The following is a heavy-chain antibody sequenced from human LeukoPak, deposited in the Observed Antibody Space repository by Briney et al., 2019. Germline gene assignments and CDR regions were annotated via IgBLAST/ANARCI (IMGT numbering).Heavy chain of an antibody. CDR1: GFTFDDYA. CDR3: AKAAYSSGRWVGFDY. J-gene: IGHJ4*02. V-gene: IGHV3-9*01. D-gene: IGHD6-19*01. Sequence: GGSLRLSCVASGFTFDDYAMHWVRQAPGKGLEWVSGISWNSGSIGYADSAKGRFTISRDNAKNSLYLQMNSLRAEDTALYYCAKAAYSSGRWVGFDYWGQGTLVTVSS. CDR2: ISWNSGSI.